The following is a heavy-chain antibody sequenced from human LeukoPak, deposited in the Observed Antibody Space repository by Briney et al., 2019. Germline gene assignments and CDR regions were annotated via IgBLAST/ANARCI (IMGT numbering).Heavy chain of an antibody. CDR1: GFTFSSYS. J-gene: IGHJ6*03. Sequence: GGSLRLSCAASGFTFSSYSMNWVRQAPGKGLEWVSYISSSGSTIYYADSVKGRFTISRDSTSNSLHLEMNSLRDEDTAVYYCVRGHMDVWGKGTTVTVSS. V-gene: IGHV3-48*02. CDR2: ISSSGSTI. CDR3: VRGHMDV.